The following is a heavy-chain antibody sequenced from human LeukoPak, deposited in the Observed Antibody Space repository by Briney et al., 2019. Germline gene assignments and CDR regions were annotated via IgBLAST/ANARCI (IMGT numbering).Heavy chain of an antibody. J-gene: IGHJ4*02. CDR3: ARDRGSGSYYVD. D-gene: IGHD3-10*01. Sequence: SVKVSCKASGGTFSSYAISWGRQAPGQGLEWMGGIIPIFGTANYAQKFQGRVTITADKSTSTAYMELSSLRSEDTAVYFCARDRGSGSYYVDWGQGTLVTVSS. CDR2: IIPIFGTA. CDR1: GGTFSSYA. V-gene: IGHV1-69*06.